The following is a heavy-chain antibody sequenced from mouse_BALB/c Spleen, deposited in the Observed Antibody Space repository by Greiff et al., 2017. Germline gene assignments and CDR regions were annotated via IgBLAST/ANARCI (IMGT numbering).Heavy chain of an antibody. CDR1: GYTFTDYN. CDR2: IYPYNGGT. V-gene: IGHV1S29*02. Sequence: VQLKESGPELVKPGASVKISCKASGYTFTDYNMHWVKQSHGKSLEWIGYIYPYNGGTGYNQKFKSKATLTVDNSSSTAYMELRSLTSEDSAVYYCARLGGNYPSYYYAMDYWGQGTSVTVSS. D-gene: IGHD2-1*01. CDR3: ARLGGNYPSYYYAMDY. J-gene: IGHJ4*01.